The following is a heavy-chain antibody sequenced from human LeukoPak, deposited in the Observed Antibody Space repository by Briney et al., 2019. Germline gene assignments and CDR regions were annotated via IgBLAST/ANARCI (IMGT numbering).Heavy chain of an antibody. D-gene: IGHD1/OR15-1a*01. CDR3: ARALVGEHDAFDI. CDR2: ISSSGSTI. Sequence: TGGSLRLSCAASGFTFSSYEMNWVRQAPGKGLEWVSYISSSGSTIYYADSVKGRFTISRDNDKNSLYLQMNSLRAEDTAVYYCARALVGEHDAFDIWGQGTMVTVSS. J-gene: IGHJ3*02. V-gene: IGHV3-48*03. CDR1: GFTFSSYE.